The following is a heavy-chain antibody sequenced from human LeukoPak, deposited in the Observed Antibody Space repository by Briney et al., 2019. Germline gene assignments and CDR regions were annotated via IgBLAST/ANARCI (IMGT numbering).Heavy chain of an antibody. V-gene: IGHV2-5*01. CDR1: GFLLSTSGLG. CDR3: AHRLVGKRAFDI. J-gene: IGHJ3*02. CDR2: IYCNDDK. D-gene: IGHD2-15*01. Sequence: ESGPTLVNPTQTLTLTCTFSGFLLSTSGLGVGWIRQPPGKALEWLALIYCNDDKRYSPSLKSRLTITTDTSKNQVVLTMTNMDPVDTATYYCAHRLVGKRAFDIWGQGTMVTVSS.